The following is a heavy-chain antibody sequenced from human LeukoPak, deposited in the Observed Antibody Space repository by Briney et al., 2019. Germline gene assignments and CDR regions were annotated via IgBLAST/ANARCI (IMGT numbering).Heavy chain of an antibody. D-gene: IGHD2-21*02. CDR3: ARGSPMYCGGDCYPIDY. Sequence: GESLKISCKGSGYSFTSYWIGWVRQMSGKGLEWMGVIYPGDSDTRYSPSFQGQVTISADKSISTAYLQWSSLKASDTAMYYCARGSPMYCGGDCYPIDYWGQGTLVTVSS. CDR1: GYSFTSYW. J-gene: IGHJ4*02. CDR2: IYPGDSDT. V-gene: IGHV5-51*01.